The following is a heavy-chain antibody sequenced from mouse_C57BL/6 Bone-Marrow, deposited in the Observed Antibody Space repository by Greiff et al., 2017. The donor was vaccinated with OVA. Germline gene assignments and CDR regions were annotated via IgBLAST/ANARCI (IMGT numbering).Heavy chain of an antibody. J-gene: IGHJ4*01. D-gene: IGHD1-1*01. CDR3: ASPYYYGSSSYAMDY. Sequence: VQLQQSGPELVKPGASVKISCKASGYTFTDYYMNWVKQSHGKSLEWIGDINPNNGGTSYNQKFKGKATLTVDKSSSTAYMELRSLTSEDSAVYYCASPYYYGSSSYAMDYWGQGTSVTVSS. CDR1: GYTFTDYY. V-gene: IGHV1-26*01. CDR2: INPNNGGT.